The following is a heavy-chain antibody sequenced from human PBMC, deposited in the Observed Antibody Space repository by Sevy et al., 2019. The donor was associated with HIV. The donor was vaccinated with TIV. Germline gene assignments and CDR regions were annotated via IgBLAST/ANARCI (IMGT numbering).Heavy chain of an antibody. Sequence: SETLSLTCTVSGGSISSYYWSWIRQPPGKGLEWIGYIYYSGSTNYNPSLKTRLTISVATSKNQFSLKLSSVTAAGTAVYYCARDCGRYYYDSRDAFDIWGQGTMVTVSS. J-gene: IGHJ3*02. CDR1: GGSISSYY. V-gene: IGHV4-59*13. CDR2: IYYSGST. D-gene: IGHD3-22*01. CDR3: ARDCGRYYYDSRDAFDI.